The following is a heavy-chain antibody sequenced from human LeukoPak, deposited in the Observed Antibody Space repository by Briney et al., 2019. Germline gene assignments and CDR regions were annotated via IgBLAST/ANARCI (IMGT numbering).Heavy chain of an antibody. CDR1: GYTFTNYD. CDR3: ARGYSSSWYVSYKWFDP. J-gene: IGHJ5*02. V-gene: IGHV1-8*03. CDR2: MNPNSGNT. D-gene: IGHD6-13*01. Sequence: GASVKVSCKASGYTFTNYDINWVRQATGQGLEWMGWMNPNSGNTAYAQKFQGRVTITRNTSISTVYMELSSLRSEDTAVYYCARGYSSSWYVSYKWFDPWGQGTLVTVSS.